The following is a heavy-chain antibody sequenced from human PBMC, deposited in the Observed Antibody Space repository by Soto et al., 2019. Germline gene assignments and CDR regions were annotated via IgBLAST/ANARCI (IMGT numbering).Heavy chain of an antibody. CDR2: IWYDGSNK. Sequence: QVYLEESGGGVVQPGRSLRLSCAASGFTFDNFAMHWVRQAPGKGLEWEAVIWYDGSNKYYADSVKGRFSISRDNSKNTLSLQMSSLRVDDTAVYYCAKAGHGDYGWSWGQGTPVTVSS. D-gene: IGHD4-17*01. CDR1: GFTFDNFA. CDR3: AKAGHGDYGWS. V-gene: IGHV3-33*06. J-gene: IGHJ4*02.